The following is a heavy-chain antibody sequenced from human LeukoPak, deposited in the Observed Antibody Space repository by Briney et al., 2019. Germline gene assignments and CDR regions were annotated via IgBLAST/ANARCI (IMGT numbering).Heavy chain of an antibody. CDR2: IYYTGSG. V-gene: IGHV4-59*01. D-gene: IGHD1-26*01. J-gene: IGHJ6*03. Sequence: SETLSLTCTVSGGSISTYYWSWIRQPPGKGLEWIGIIYYTGSGNYNPSLKSRVTMSVDTSKNQFSLMLSSVTAADTAVYYCAREGDTNIYYFYMDVWGKGTTVTVSS. CDR3: AREGDTNIYYFYMDV. CDR1: GGSISTYY.